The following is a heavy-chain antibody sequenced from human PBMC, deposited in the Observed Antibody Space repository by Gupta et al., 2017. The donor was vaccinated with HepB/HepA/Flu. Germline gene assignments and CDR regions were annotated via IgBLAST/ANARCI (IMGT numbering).Heavy chain of an antibody. CDR2: IIHSGTT. Sequence: QVQLQQWGAGLLKPSETLSLTCAVYGGSFRAYYWSWIRQPPGKGLEWIGEIIHSGTTNYNPSLKSRVTISIDTSKNQISLKLTSVTAADTAVYYCARRPVGTAGSRWFDPWGQGTLVTVSS. J-gene: IGHJ5*02. D-gene: IGHD6-13*01. CDR1: GGSFRAYY. V-gene: IGHV4-34*02. CDR3: ARRPVGTAGSRWFDP.